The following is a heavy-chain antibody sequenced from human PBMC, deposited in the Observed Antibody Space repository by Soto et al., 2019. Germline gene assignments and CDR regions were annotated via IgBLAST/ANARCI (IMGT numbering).Heavy chain of an antibody. J-gene: IGHJ3*02. CDR2: MNPNSGNT. D-gene: IGHD3-9*01. CDR3: ARDSYYDILTGYSRNAFDI. V-gene: IGHV1-8*01. Sequence: ASVRVSCKASGYTFTSYDINWVRQATGQGLERMGWMNPNSGNTGYAQKFQGRVTMTRNTSISTAYMELSSLRSEDTAVYYCARDSYYDILTGYSRNAFDIWGQGTMVTVSS. CDR1: GYTFTSYD.